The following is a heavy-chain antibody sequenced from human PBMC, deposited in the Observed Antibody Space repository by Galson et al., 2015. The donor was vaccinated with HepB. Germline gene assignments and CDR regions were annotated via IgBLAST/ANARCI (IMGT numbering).Heavy chain of an antibody. CDR3: ARPATRSLYFDWSGSAFDY. D-gene: IGHD3-9*01. Sequence: SVKVSCKASGYTFSSYDISWVRQAPGQGLEWMGWISGYNGNTNYAQKLQGRVTMTTDTSTSTAYMELRSLRSDDTAVYYCARPATRSLYFDWSGSAFDYWGQGTLVTVSS. CDR2: ISGYNGNT. CDR1: GYTFSSYD. V-gene: IGHV1-18*01. J-gene: IGHJ4*02.